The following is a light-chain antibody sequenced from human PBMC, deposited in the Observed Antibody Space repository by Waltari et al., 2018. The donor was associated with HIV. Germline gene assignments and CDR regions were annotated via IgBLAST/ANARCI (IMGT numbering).Light chain of an antibody. J-gene: IGKJ1*01. V-gene: IGKV4-1*01. CDR1: QSIFFNSDKKNY. CDR2: WAS. Sequence: DLVMTQSPDPLTGSLGQGVTINCKSSQSIFFNSDKKNYLAWYQQKPGPPPKLLVYWASTRESGVPARFSGAGSGTEFTLTISGLQAEDAATYFCQQYYMTPPAFGQGTKVEIK. CDR3: QQYYMTPPA.